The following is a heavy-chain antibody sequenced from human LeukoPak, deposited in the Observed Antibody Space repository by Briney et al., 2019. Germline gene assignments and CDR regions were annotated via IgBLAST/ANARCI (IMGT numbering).Heavy chain of an antibody. CDR3: ARDGDYYGSGNFDY. D-gene: IGHD3-10*01. CDR1: GYTFTNYD. Sequence: ASVKVSCKTSGYTFTNYDINWVRQATGQGLEWVGWMNPNSGNTGYAQKFQGRVTITRDTSISTAYMELSSLRSEDTAVYYCARDGDYYGSGNFDYWGQGTLVTVSS. CDR2: MNPNSGNT. J-gene: IGHJ4*02. V-gene: IGHV1-8*03.